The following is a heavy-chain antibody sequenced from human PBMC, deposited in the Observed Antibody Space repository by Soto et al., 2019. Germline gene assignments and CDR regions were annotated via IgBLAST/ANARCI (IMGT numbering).Heavy chain of an antibody. CDR1: GGSIGSYY. V-gene: IGHV4-59*01. CDR2: INYSGST. J-gene: IGHJ5*02. Sequence: TSETLSLTCTVSGGSIGSYYWSWIRQSPGKGLEWIAYINYSGSTNSNPSLKSRVTISVDPSKNQFSLKLSSVTAADTAVYYCVRGVVPAARYCFDPWGQGTLVTVSS. CDR3: VRGVVPAARYCFDP. D-gene: IGHD2-2*01.